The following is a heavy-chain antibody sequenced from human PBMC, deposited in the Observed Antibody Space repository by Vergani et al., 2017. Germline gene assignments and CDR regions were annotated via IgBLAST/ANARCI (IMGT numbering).Heavy chain of an antibody. J-gene: IGHJ3*02. CDR2: INHSGST. CDR3: ARESDYGGNSHAFDI. CDR1: GGSFSGYY. D-gene: IGHD4-23*01. Sequence: QLQLQQWGAGLLKPSETLSLTCAVYGGSFSGYYWSWIRQPPGKGLEWIGEINHSGSTNYNPSLKSRVTISVDTSKNQFSLKLSSVTAADTAVYYCARESDYGGNSHAFDIWGQGTMVTVSS. V-gene: IGHV4-34*01.